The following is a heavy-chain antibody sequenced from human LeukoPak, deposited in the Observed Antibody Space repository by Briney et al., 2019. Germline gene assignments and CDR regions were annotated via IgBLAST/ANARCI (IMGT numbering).Heavy chain of an antibody. CDR2: IYTSGST. D-gene: IGHD2/OR15-2a*01. V-gene: IGHV4-4*07. CDR1: GGSISSYY. Sequence: SETLSLTCTVSGGSISSYYWSWIRQPAGKGLEWIGRIYTSGSTNYNPSLKSRVTISVDTSKNQFSLKLSSVTAADTAVYYCARVPLRSGAAAYWGQGTLVTVSS. J-gene: IGHJ4*02. CDR3: ARVPLRSGAAAY.